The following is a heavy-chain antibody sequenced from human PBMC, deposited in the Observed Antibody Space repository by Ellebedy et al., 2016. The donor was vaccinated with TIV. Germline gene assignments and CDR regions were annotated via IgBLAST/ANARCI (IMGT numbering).Heavy chain of an antibody. V-gene: IGHV3-21*01. CDR1: GFTFSRYT. CDR2: ISSSSSYI. Sequence: GESLKISCVASGFTFSRYTMNWVRQAPGKGLEWVSCISSSSSYIYYADSVKGRFTISRDNAKNSLYLQMNSLGAEDTAVYYCAREDGGRGYYYYGMDVWGQGTTVTVSS. D-gene: IGHD2-15*01. CDR3: AREDGGRGYYYYGMDV. J-gene: IGHJ6*02.